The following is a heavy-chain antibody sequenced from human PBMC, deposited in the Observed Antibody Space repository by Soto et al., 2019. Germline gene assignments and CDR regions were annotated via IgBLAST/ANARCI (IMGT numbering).Heavy chain of an antibody. V-gene: IGHV4-59*01. D-gene: IGHD6-25*01. J-gene: IGHJ4*02. CDR1: GGSISSYY. Sequence: PSETLSLTCTVSGGSISSYYWSWIRQPPGKGLEWIGYIYYSGSTNYNPSLKSRVTISVDTSKNQFSLKLSSVTAADTAVYYCARKRSDFDYWGQGTLVTVS. CDR2: IYYSGST. CDR3: ARKRSDFDY.